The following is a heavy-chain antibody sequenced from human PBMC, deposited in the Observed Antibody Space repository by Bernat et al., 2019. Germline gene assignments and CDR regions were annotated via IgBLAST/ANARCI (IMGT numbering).Heavy chain of an antibody. V-gene: IGHV4-39*01. D-gene: IGHD3-10*01. CDR1: GGSISSSSYY. Sequence: QVQLQESGPGLVKPSETLSLTCTVSGGSISSSSYYWGWIRQPPGKGLEWIGSIYYSGSTYYNPSLKSRVTISVDTSKNQFSLKLSSVTAADTAVYYCARVLLWFGELFGFDPWGQGTLVTVSS. CDR3: ARVLLWFGELFGFDP. CDR2: IYYSGST. J-gene: IGHJ5*02.